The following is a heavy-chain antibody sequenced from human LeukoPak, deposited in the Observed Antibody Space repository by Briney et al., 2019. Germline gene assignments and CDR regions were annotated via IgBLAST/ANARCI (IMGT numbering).Heavy chain of an antibody. V-gene: IGHV3-23*01. CDR3: AKSGRRGYCSGGSRCSGNYFDY. CDR1: GFTFSSYA. D-gene: IGHD2-15*01. J-gene: IGHJ4*02. CDR2: ISGSGGST. Sequence: QPGGSLRLSWAASGFTFSSYAMSWVRQAPGKRLEWVSAISGSGGSTYYADSVKGRFTISRDNSKNTLYLQMNSLRAEDTAVYYCAKSGRRGYCSGGSRCSGNYFDYWGQGTLVTVSS.